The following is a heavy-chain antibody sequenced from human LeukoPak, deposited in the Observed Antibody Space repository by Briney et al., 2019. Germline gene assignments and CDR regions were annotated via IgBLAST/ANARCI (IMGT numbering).Heavy chain of an antibody. J-gene: IGHJ6*03. Sequence: SETLSLTCTVSGGSIISYYWSWIRQPAGKGLEWIGRIYTSGSTNYNPSLKSRVTMSVDTSKNQFSLKLSSVTAADTAVYYCARTPASEDYGDYAYYYYYYMDVWGKGTTVTVSS. CDR3: ARTPASEDYGDYAYYYYYYMDV. CDR1: GGSIISYY. CDR2: IYTSGST. D-gene: IGHD4-17*01. V-gene: IGHV4-4*07.